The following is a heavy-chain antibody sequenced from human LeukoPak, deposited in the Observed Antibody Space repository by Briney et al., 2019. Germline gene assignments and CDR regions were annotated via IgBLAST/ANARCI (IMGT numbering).Heavy chain of an antibody. CDR2: IYYSGST. D-gene: IGHD6-19*01. CDR3: ARDRKQWLVPYYYYGMDV. J-gene: IGHJ6*02. CDR1: GGSISSYY. V-gene: IGHV4-59*01. Sequence: SETLSLTCTVSGGSISSYYWSWIRQPPGKGLEWIGYIYYSGSTNYNPSLKSRVTISVDTSKNQFSLKLSSVTAADTAVYYCARDRKQWLVPYYYYGMDVWGQGTTVTVSS.